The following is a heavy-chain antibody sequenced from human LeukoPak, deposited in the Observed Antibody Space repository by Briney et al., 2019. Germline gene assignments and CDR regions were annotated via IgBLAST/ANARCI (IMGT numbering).Heavy chain of an antibody. D-gene: IGHD4-11*01. Sequence: SETLSLTCTVSGGSVSSDSYFWTWIRQPPGKGLEWTGYMDKSGGTTYNPSLKSRVTISVDTSKNQFSLNVSPVTAADTAVYYCARDYSKGGGFDFWGQGTLVTVSS. V-gene: IGHV4-61*01. CDR3: ARDYSKGGGFDF. CDR1: GGSVSSDSYF. J-gene: IGHJ4*02. CDR2: MDKSGGT.